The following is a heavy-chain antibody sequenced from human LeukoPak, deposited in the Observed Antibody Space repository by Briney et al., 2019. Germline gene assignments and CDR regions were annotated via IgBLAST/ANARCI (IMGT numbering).Heavy chain of an antibody. Sequence: SETLSLTCAVSGYSISSGYYWGWIRQPPGKGLEWIGSIYHSGSTYYNPSLKSRVTISVDTSKNQFSLKLSSVTAADTAVYYCATLPHSIAAASRPFDYWGQGTLVTVSS. J-gene: IGHJ4*02. V-gene: IGHV4-38-2*01. CDR3: ATLPHSIAAASRPFDY. CDR1: GYSISSGYY. CDR2: IYHSGST. D-gene: IGHD6-13*01.